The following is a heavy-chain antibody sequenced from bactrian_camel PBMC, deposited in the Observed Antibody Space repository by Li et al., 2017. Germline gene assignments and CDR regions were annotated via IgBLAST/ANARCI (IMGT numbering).Heavy chain of an antibody. J-gene: IGHJ4*01. V-gene: IGHV3S40*01. D-gene: IGHD2*01. CDR3: ATVIGSYCTRTYCPPAY. CDR2: ISSGGGTT. Sequence: VQLVESGGGLVQPGGSLTLSCVVSGFRFSSSDMSWVRQAPGKGLEWVSLISSGGGTTYYANSVKGRFTISRDNTRNTLYLQLNSLNTEDTAVYYCATVIGSYCTRTYCPPAYWGQGTQVTVS. CDR1: GFRFSSSD.